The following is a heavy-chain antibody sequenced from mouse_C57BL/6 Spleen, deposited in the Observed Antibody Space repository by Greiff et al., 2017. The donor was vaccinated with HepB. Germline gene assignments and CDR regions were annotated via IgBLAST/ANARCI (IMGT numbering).Heavy chain of an antibody. CDR2: INPSTGGT. CDR3: ARNYGYFDV. V-gene: IGHV1-42*01. CDR1: GYSFTGYY. J-gene: IGHJ1*03. Sequence: VQLQQSGPELVKPGASVKISCKASGYSFTGYYMNWVKQSPEKSLEWIGEINPSTGGTTYNQKFKAKATLTVDKSSSTAYMQLKSLTSEDSAVYYCARNYGYFDVWGTGTTVTVSS.